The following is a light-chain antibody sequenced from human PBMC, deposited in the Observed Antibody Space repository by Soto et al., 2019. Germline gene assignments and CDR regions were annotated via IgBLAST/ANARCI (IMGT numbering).Light chain of an antibody. Sequence: IVLTQSQGTLSVYPGERDTLSCRDRQSVGSNYLAWYQQTPGQAPRLLTYGASTRATGIPDRFNGSGSGTDFTLTSSRREPEDFAVFYCHHYGSSPGGTFGQGTKVEI. CDR3: HHYGSSPGGT. CDR1: QSVGSNY. V-gene: IGKV3-20*01. CDR2: GAS. J-gene: IGKJ1*01.